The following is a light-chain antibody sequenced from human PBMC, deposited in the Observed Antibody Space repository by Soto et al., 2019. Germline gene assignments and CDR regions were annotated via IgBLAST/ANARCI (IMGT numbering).Light chain of an antibody. CDR1: SSDVGGYNY. Sequence: QSALTQPASVSGSPGQSITISCTGTSSDVGGYNYVSWYQQHPGKAPKLMIYEVSNRPSGVSNRFSGSKSGNTASLTISGLQAEDEADYYCSSSTVFGTGTKLTVL. CDR3: SSSTV. CDR2: EVS. V-gene: IGLV2-14*01. J-gene: IGLJ1*01.